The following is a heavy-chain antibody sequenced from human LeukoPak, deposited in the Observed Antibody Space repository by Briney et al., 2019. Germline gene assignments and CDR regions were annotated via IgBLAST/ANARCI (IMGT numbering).Heavy chain of an antibody. CDR2: IKQDGSEK. Sequence: PGGSLRLSCAASGFTFSTYAMHWVRQAPGKGLEWVANIKQDGSEKYYVDSVKGRFTISRDNTKNSLYLQMNSLRAEDTAVYYCARDDTVTTRVGFIDWGQGTLVTVSS. V-gene: IGHV3-7*01. CDR3: ARDDTVTTRVGFID. J-gene: IGHJ4*02. CDR1: GFTFSTYA. D-gene: IGHD4-17*01.